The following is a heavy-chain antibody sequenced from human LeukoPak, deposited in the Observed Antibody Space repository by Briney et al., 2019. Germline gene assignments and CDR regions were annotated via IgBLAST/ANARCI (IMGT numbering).Heavy chain of an antibody. Sequence: GGSLRLSCTASGFTFSNNAMTWVRQAPGKGLEWVSAIGATGVNTYYADSVRGRFTISWDNSKNTLFLQINSLRAEDTAVYYCANYFGSVTIDYWGQGTLVTVSS. J-gene: IGHJ4*02. V-gene: IGHV3-23*01. CDR2: IGATGVNT. CDR1: GFTFSNNA. D-gene: IGHD3-10*01. CDR3: ANYFGSVTIDY.